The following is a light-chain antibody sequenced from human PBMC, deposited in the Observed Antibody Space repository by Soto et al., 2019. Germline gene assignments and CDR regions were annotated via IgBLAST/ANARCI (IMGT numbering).Light chain of an antibody. CDR3: QQYNNWPPWT. V-gene: IGKV3-15*01. CDR1: QSVSSN. J-gene: IGKJ1*01. Sequence: EIVMTQSPATLSVSPGERATLSCGASQSVSSNLAWYQQKPGQAPRLLIYGASTRATGIPDRFSGSGSGTVFTITISSLQSEDFAVYYCQQYNNWPPWTFGQGTKVEIK. CDR2: GAS.